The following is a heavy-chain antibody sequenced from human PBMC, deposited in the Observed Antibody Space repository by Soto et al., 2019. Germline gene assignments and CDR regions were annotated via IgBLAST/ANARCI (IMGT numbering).Heavy chain of an antibody. D-gene: IGHD6-13*01. J-gene: IGHJ5*02. Sequence: ASVKVSCKASGGTFSSYAISWVRQAPGQGLEWMGGIIPIFGTANYAQKFQGRVTITADESTSTAYMDLSSLRSEDTAVYYCARGWAAAGTFWFDPWGQGTLVTVSS. CDR1: GGTFSSYA. V-gene: IGHV1-69*13. CDR3: ARGWAAAGTFWFDP. CDR2: IIPIFGTA.